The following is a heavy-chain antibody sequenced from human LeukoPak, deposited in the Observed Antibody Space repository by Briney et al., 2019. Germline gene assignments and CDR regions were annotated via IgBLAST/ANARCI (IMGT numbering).Heavy chain of an antibody. CDR2: IYYSGST. D-gene: IGHD3-16*02. CDR3: ARVGGIYDYVWGSYRHDAFDI. J-gene: IGHJ3*02. V-gene: IGHV4-59*01. Sequence: PSETLSLNCTVSGGSISRYYWSWIRQPPGKGLEWIGYIYYSGSTNYNPSLKSRVTISVDTSKNQFSLKLNSVTAADTAVYYCARVGGIYDYVWGSYRHDAFDIWGQGTMVTVSS. CDR1: GGSISRYY.